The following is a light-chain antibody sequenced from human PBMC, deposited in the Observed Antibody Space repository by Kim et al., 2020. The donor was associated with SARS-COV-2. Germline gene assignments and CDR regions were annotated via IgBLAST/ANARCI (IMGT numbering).Light chain of an antibody. Sequence: LSPGERAALSCGAIQAVSSYLAWDPPNPGRAPGLIIYDASNRATGIPARFSGRWSGTDFTLTIRSLEPEDFAVYYCQQRSNWPLTFGGGTKVYIK. CDR3: QQRSNWPLT. CDR2: DAS. CDR1: QAVSSY. J-gene: IGKJ4*01. V-gene: IGKV3-11*01.